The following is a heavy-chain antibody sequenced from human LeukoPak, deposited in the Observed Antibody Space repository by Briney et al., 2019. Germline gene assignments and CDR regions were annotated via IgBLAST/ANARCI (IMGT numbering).Heavy chain of an antibody. Sequence: SETLSLTCTVSGGSISSYYWNWIRQPAGKGLEWIGRIYTSGSTNYNPSLKSRVTMSVDTSKNQFSLKLSSVTAADTAVYYCAKEDSRWNYGMDVWGQGTTVTVSS. CDR3: AKEDSRWNYGMDV. J-gene: IGHJ6*02. D-gene: IGHD1-1*01. V-gene: IGHV4-4*07. CDR1: GGSISSYY. CDR2: IYTSGST.